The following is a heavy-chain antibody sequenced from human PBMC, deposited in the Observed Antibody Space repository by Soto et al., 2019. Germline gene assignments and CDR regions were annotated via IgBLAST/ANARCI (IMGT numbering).Heavy chain of an antibody. Sequence: PSETLSLTCTVSTDLISNPYWSWVRKPPGKGLEWIGYIHYTGYTNYNPSLERRVTISIDTSKNQFSLNLNSVTAADTAVYYCARLRPLVPISTHYYHSMDVRGQGITVTVSS. CDR1: TDLISNPY. V-gene: IGHV4-59*08. CDR2: IHYTGYT. CDR3: ARLRPLVPISTHYYHSMDV. D-gene: IGHD3-9*01. J-gene: IGHJ6*02.